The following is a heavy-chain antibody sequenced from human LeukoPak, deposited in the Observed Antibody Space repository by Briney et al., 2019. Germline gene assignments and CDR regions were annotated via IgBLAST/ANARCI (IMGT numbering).Heavy chain of an antibody. D-gene: IGHD6-13*01. J-gene: IGHJ4*02. CDR1: GFTFSSYA. Sequence: GGSLRLSCAASGFTFSSYAMSWVRQAPGKGLEWVSGISGSGDSTYYVDSVKGRFTISRDNSKNTVYLQMNSLRAEDTAVYYCAKDRRWRSSWYLFDYWGQGTLVAVSS. CDR3: AKDRRWRSSWYLFDY. V-gene: IGHV3-23*01. CDR2: ISGSGDST.